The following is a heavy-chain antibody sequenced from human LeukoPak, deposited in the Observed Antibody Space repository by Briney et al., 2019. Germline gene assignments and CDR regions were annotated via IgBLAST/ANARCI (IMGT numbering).Heavy chain of an antibody. J-gene: IGHJ4*02. D-gene: IGHD2-15*01. CDR3: ARDPDCSGGSCYGRGYYFDY. CDR2: ISYDGSNK. V-gene: IGHV3-30-3*01. CDR1: GFTFSSNA. Sequence: GRSLRLSCAASGFTFSSNAMHWVRQAPGKGLEWVAVISYDGSNKYYADSVKGRFTISRDNSKNTLYLQMNSLRAEDTAVYYCARDPDCSGGSCYGRGYYFDYWGQGTLVTVSS.